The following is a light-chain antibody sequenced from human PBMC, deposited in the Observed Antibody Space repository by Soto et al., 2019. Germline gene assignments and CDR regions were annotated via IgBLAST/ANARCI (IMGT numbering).Light chain of an antibody. Sequence: EKVMTQSPATLSVSPGERATLSCRASQSVRSNLAWYQQKPGQAPRLLIYDASNRATGIPARFSGSGSRTDFTLTISRLEPEDFAVYYCQQYGSSGTFGQGTKVDIK. CDR3: QQYGSSGT. J-gene: IGKJ1*01. V-gene: IGKV3-20*01. CDR2: DAS. CDR1: QSVRSN.